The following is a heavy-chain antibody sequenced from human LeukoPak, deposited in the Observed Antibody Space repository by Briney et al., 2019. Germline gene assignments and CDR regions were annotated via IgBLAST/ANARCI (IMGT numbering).Heavy chain of an antibody. CDR2: ISGSGGVT. CDR1: GFTFSSFA. J-gene: IGHJ4*02. D-gene: IGHD6-13*01. Sequence: GGSLRLSCAASGFTFSSFALSWVRQAPGKGLDWVSTISGSGGVTYYADSVKGRFTISRDNAKNSLYLQMNSLRAEDTAVYYCARDLRIASSNWGQGTLVTVSS. V-gene: IGHV3-23*01. CDR3: ARDLRIASSN.